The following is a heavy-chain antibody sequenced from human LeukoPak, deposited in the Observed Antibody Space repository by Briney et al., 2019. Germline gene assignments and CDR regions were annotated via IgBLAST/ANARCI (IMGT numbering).Heavy chain of an antibody. Sequence: GGSLRLSCAASGFTLSNYWMGWVRQVPRKGLEWVASINRDGGEKHYVDSVEGRFIISRDNAKNSLYLQMNSLKAEDTAVYFCTRNEIWGQGTLVTVSS. J-gene: IGHJ4*02. V-gene: IGHV3-7*01. CDR3: TRNEI. CDR2: INRDGGEK. CDR1: GFTLSNYW.